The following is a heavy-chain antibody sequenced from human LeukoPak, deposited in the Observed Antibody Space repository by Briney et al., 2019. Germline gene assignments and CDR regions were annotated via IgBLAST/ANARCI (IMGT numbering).Heavy chain of an antibody. J-gene: IGHJ3*02. V-gene: IGHV1-46*01. Sequence: ASVKVSCKASGYTFTSYYMHWVRQAPGQGLEWMGIINPSGGSTSYAQKFQGRVTMTRDTSTSTAYMELSSLRSEDTAVYYCARAAAANDAFDIWGQGTMVTVSS. D-gene: IGHD6-25*01. CDR2: INPSGGST. CDR3: ARAAAANDAFDI. CDR1: GYTFTSYY.